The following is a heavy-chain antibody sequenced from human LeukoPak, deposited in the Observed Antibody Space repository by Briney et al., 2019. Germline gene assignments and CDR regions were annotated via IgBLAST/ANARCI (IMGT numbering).Heavy chain of an antibody. CDR2: IRCDGSNK. V-gene: IGHV3-30*02. CDR3: AKDRRGSLDY. D-gene: IGHD1-26*01. Sequence: PGGSLRLSCAASGFTFSSYGMHWVRQAPGKGLEWVAFIRCDGSNKYYADSVKGRFTISRDNSKNTLYLQMNSLRAEDTAVYYCAKDRRGSLDYWGQGTLVTVSS. J-gene: IGHJ4*02. CDR1: GFTFSSYG.